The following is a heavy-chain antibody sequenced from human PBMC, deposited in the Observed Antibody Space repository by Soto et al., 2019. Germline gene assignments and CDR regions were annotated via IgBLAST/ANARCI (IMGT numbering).Heavy chain of an antibody. V-gene: IGHV3-30*18. D-gene: IGHD4-17*01. CDR2: ISYDGSNK. J-gene: IGHJ4*02. CDR1: GFTFSSYG. CDR3: AKDPNHYGDHNYFDY. Sequence: GGSLRLSCAASGFTFSSYGMHWVRQAPGKGLEWVAVISYDGSNKYYADSVKGRFTISRDNSKNTLYLQMNSLRAEDTAVYYCAKDPNHYGDHNYFDYWGQGTLVTVSS.